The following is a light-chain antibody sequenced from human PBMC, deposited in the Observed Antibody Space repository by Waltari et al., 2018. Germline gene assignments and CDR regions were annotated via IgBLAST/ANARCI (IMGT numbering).Light chain of an antibody. CDR2: RNN. CDR1: SSNIGSNY. V-gene: IGLV1-47*01. J-gene: IGLJ2*01. Sequence: QSVLTQPPSASGTPGQRVTISCSGSSSNIGSNYVYWYQQLPGTAPKLLIYRNNHRPSGVPERVAGSRAGTSDSLAISGLRSEDEADYYCAAWDDSLSGPVFGGGTKLTVL. CDR3: AAWDDSLSGPV.